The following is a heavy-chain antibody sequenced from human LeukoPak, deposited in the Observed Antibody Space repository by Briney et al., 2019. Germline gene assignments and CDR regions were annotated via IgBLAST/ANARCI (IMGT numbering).Heavy chain of an antibody. CDR3: ARQRYSSSWYGDAFDI. J-gene: IGHJ3*02. Sequence: PSETLSLTCTVSGGSISSYYWSWIRQPPGKGLEWIGYIYYSGSTNYNPSLKSRVTISVDTSKNQFSLKLSPVTAADTAVYYCARQRYSSSWYGDAFDIWGQGTMVTVSS. CDR2: IYYSGST. CDR1: GGSISSYY. D-gene: IGHD6-13*01. V-gene: IGHV4-59*08.